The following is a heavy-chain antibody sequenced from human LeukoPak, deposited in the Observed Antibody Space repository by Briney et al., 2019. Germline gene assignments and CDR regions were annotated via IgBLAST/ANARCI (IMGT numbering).Heavy chain of an antibody. Sequence: PGGSLRLPCSASGFTFSSYAMHWVRQAPGKGLEYVSAISSNGGSTYYADSVKGRFTISRDNSKNTLYLQMSSLRAEDTAVYYCVKDLGERRYSSGWATFDYWGQGTLVTVSS. CDR3: VKDLGERRYSSGWATFDY. D-gene: IGHD6-19*01. J-gene: IGHJ4*02. V-gene: IGHV3-64D*06. CDR2: ISSNGGST. CDR1: GFTFSSYA.